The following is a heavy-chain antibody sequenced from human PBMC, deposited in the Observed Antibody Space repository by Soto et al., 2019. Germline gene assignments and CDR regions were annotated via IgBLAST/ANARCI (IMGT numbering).Heavy chain of an antibody. J-gene: IGHJ4*02. CDR2: IDGGKT. CDR3: TSNAAAKVGALSY. D-gene: IGHD1-26*01. V-gene: IGHV3-15*02. CDR1: GFTFKNAR. Sequence: EVQLVESGGAWVEPGGSLRLPCAAAGFTFKNARLSWVRQAPGKGLDWVGRIDGGKTDFAAPVEGRFTFSRDDSRNTLFLQMNSLKTEDTGVYYCTSNAAAKVGALSYWGQGTLVTVSA.